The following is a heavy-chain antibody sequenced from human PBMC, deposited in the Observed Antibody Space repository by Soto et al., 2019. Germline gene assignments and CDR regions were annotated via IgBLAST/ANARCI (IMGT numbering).Heavy chain of an antibody. CDR1: GTSIINNNW. V-gene: IGHV4-4*02. D-gene: IGHD2-21*02. CDR2: IYHSGTT. Sequence: QVQLQESGPGLVKPSGTLSLTCAVSGTSIINNNWCTWVRQPPGKGLEWIGEIYHSGTTNYNSSLKSRVTFSTDKSKNQFSLNLNSVTAADTAVYYCARGDGDNAFDIWGQGTLVIVSS. CDR3: ARGDGDNAFDI. J-gene: IGHJ3*02.